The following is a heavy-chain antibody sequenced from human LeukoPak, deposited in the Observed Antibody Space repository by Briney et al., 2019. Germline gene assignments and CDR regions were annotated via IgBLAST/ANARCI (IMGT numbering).Heavy chain of an antibody. CDR1: GFTFSSYG. CDR2: ISYDGSNK. CDR3: AKAGYSSGWTRDYFDY. V-gene: IGHV3-30*18. Sequence: GGSLRLSCAASGFTFSSYGMHWVRQAPGKGLEWVAVISYDGSNKYYADSVKGRFTISRDNSKNTLYLQMNSLRAEDTAVYYCAKAGYSSGWTRDYFDYWGQGTLVIFSS. D-gene: IGHD6-19*01. J-gene: IGHJ4*02.